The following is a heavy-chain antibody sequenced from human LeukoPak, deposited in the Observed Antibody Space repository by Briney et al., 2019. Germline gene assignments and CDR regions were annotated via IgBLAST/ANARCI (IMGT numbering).Heavy chain of an antibody. D-gene: IGHD3-10*01. CDR3: ARDMVY. J-gene: IGHJ4*02. CDR1: GFTFSSYW. Sequence: GGSLRLSCAASGFTFSSYWMNWVRQLPGKGLEWLANIKQDGSEKYYVDSVKGRFTISRDNAKNTLYLQMNSLRDEDTAVYYCARDMVYWGQGTLVTVSS. V-gene: IGHV3-7*01. CDR2: IKQDGSEK.